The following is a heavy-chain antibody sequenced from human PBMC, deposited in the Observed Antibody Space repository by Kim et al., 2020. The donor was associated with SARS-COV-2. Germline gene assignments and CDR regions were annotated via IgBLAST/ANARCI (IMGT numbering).Heavy chain of an antibody. Sequence: GGTNVAPKFQGRVTMTTDTSINTAYMELSRLRSDDTAVYYCACTYYYGMEVWGQGTTVTVSS. V-gene: IGHV1-2*02. D-gene: IGHD3-16*01. J-gene: IGHJ6*02. CDR3: ACTYYYGMEV. CDR2: GGT.